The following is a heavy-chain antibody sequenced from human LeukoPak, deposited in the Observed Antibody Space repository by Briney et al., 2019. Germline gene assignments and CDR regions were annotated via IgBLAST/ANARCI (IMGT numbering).Heavy chain of an antibody. CDR3: AKGGNTMVRGDIYYYYYMDV. Sequence: PGGSLRLSCAASGFTFSSYAMSWVRQAPGKGLEWVSSISGSAGSTYYADSVKGRFTISRDNSKNTLFLQMNSLRAEDTAVYYCAKGGNTMVRGDIYYYYYMDVWGKGTTVTVSS. CDR1: GFTFSSYA. V-gene: IGHV3-23*01. D-gene: IGHD3-10*01. CDR2: ISGSAGST. J-gene: IGHJ6*03.